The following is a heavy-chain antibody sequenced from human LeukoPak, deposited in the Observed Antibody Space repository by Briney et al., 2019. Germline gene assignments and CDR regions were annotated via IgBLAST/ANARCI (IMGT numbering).Heavy chain of an antibody. CDR1: GGTFSSYA. Sequence: ASVKVSCKASGGTFSSYAISWVRQAPGQGLEWMGWISAYNGNTNYAQKLQGRVTMTTDTSTSTAYMELRSLRSDDTAVYHCARFRDYYDSSGYEDWGQGTLVTVSS. CDR2: ISAYNGNT. D-gene: IGHD3-22*01. V-gene: IGHV1-18*01. CDR3: ARFRDYYDSSGYED. J-gene: IGHJ4*02.